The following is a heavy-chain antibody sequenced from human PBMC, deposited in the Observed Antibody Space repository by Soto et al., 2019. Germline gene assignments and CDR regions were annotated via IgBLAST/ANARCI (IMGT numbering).Heavy chain of an antibody. Sequence: SETLSLTCTVSGGSISSYYWSWIRQPPGKGLEWIVYIYYSGSTNYNPSLKSRFTISVDTSKNQFSLKLSSVTAADTAVYYCARRVYSSGRPMLNYYYMDVWGKGTTVTVSS. J-gene: IGHJ6*03. V-gene: IGHV4-59*08. CDR3: ARRVYSSGRPMLNYYYMDV. CDR2: IYYSGST. D-gene: IGHD6-19*01. CDR1: GGSISSYY.